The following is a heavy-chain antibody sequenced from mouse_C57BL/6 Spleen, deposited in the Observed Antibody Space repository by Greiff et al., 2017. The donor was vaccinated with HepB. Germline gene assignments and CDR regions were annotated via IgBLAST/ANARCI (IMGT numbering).Heavy chain of an antibody. V-gene: IGHV1-82*01. Sequence: VQLQQSGPELVKPGASVKISCKASGYAFSSSWMNWVKQRPGKGLEWIGRIYPGDGDTNYNGKFKGKATLTADKSSSTAYMQLSSLTSEDSAVYFCARAYYSNHEGTFAYWGQGTLVTVSA. J-gene: IGHJ3*01. CDR1: GYAFSSSW. CDR2: IYPGDGDT. CDR3: ARAYYSNHEGTFAY. D-gene: IGHD2-5*01.